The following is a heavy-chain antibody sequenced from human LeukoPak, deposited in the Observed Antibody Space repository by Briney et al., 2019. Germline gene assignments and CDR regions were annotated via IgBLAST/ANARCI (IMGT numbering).Heavy chain of an antibody. CDR2: ISAYNGNT. CDR3: ARVSTYYDYLRGYFDY. Sequence: GASVKVSCKASGYTFTSYGISWVRQAPGQGLEWMGWISAYNGNTNYAQKLQGRVTMTTDTSTSTAYMELRSLRSDDTAVYYCARVSTYYDYLRGYFDYWGQGTLVTVSS. CDR1: GYTFTSYG. V-gene: IGHV1-18*01. J-gene: IGHJ4*02. D-gene: IGHD3-16*01.